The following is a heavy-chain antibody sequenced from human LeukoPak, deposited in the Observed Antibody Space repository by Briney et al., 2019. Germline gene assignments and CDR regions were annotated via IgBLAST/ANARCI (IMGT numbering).Heavy chain of an antibody. V-gene: IGHV4-34*01. CDR3: ARRPAGTIDY. D-gene: IGHD6-19*01. Sequence: KPSETLSLXCAVYGESCSGHYWTWIRQPPGKGLEWIGEIDGSGSTNYNPSLKSRVTILEDTSKNQFFLKLKSVTAADTAMYYCARRPAGTIDYWGQGTLVTVSS. CDR2: IDGSGST. CDR1: GESCSGHY. J-gene: IGHJ4*02.